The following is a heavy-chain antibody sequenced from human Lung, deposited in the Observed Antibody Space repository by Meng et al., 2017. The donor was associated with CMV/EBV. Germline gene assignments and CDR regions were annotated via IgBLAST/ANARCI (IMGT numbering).Heavy chain of an antibody. Sequence: QVNLQGSGPSLVKPSDTRSLTCAVSGDSITNHNWWAWVRQPPGKGLEWIGEIPHRGSSAYNPSLKSRVSMSIDKSKNQFSLKLTSVTAADTAVYHCLRRSGGSVWGQGTLVTVSS. CDR2: IPHRGSS. J-gene: IGHJ1*01. D-gene: IGHD3-10*01. CDR1: GDSITNHNW. V-gene: IGHV4-4*02. CDR3: LRRSGGSV.